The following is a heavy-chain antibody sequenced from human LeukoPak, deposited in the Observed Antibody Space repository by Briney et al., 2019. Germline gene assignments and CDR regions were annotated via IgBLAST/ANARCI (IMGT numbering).Heavy chain of an antibody. J-gene: IGHJ4*02. Sequence: SETLSLTCAVYGGSFSGYYWSWIRQPPGKGLEWIGEINHSGSTNYNPSLKSRVTISVDTSKNQFPLKLSSVTAADTAVYYCARVGSIGEEWPTAWYFDYWGQGTLVTVSS. D-gene: IGHD3-3*01. CDR3: ARVGSIGEEWPTAWYFDY. CDR1: GGSFSGYY. CDR2: INHSGST. V-gene: IGHV4-34*01.